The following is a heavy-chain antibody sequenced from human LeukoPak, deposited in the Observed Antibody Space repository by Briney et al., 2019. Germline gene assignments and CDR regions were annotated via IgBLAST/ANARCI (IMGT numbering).Heavy chain of an antibody. D-gene: IGHD5-18*01. CDR2: INSGSSYG. CDR1: GFTFSRYA. Sequence: GGSLRLSCVASGFTFSRYAMNWVRQAPGKGLEWVASINSGSSYGSYADSGKGRFTISRDNAKNSLYLQMNSLRVEDTAAYYCTRRTASDYWGQGSLVTVSS. J-gene: IGHJ4*02. V-gene: IGHV3-21*01. CDR3: TRRTASDY.